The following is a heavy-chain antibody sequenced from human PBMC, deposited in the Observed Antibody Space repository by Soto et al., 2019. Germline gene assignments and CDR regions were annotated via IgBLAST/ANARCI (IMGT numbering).Heavy chain of an antibody. Sequence: QVQLVQSGAEVKKPGSSVKVSCKASGGTFSSYAISWVRQAPGQGLEWMGGFIPIFGTANYAQKFQGRVTITADEATSTAYMELSSLRSEDTAVYYCAGGIVVVVAATPDYYYGMDVWGQGPTVTVSS. V-gene: IGHV1-69*01. J-gene: IGHJ6*02. D-gene: IGHD2-15*01. CDR2: FIPIFGTA. CDR3: AGGIVVVVAATPDYYYGMDV. CDR1: GGTFSSYA.